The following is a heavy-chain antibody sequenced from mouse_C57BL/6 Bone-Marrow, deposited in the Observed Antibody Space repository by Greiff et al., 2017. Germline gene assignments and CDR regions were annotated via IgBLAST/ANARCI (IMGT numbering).Heavy chain of an antibody. Sequence: QVQLQQSDAELVKPGASVKISCKVSGYTFTDHTIHWMKQRPEQGLEWIGYIYPRDGSNKYNEKFKGKATLTAYKSSSTAYMQLNSLTSEDSAVYFCARRQLRLRRAWFAYWGQGTLVTVSA. D-gene: IGHD3-2*02. CDR1: GYTFTDHT. J-gene: IGHJ3*01. CDR3: ARRQLRLRRAWFAY. CDR2: IYPRDGSN. V-gene: IGHV1-78*01.